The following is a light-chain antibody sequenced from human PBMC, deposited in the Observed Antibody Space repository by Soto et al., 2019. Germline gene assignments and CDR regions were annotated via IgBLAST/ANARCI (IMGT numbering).Light chain of an antibody. Sequence: EIVMTQSPATLSVSPGGRATLSCRASQSISDTLAWYQQKPGQAPRLLIPGASTRAPGFPARFSGSGSGTDFTLTISSLQSEDFAVYYCQQYDNWPWTFGQGTKVDIK. CDR1: QSISDT. CDR3: QQYDNWPWT. V-gene: IGKV3-15*01. CDR2: GAS. J-gene: IGKJ1*01.